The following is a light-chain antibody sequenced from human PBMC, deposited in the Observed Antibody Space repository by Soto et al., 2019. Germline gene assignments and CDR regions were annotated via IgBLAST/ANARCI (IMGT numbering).Light chain of an antibody. CDR3: QQYNNWLAIT. Sequence: EIVMTQSPATLSVSPGEGATLSCRASQSVSSNLAWYQQKPGQVPRLLIYATSTRATGIPARFSGSGSGTESTLTISSLQSEDFAVYYCQQYNNWLAITFGQGTRLEIK. V-gene: IGKV3-15*01. CDR2: ATS. J-gene: IGKJ5*01. CDR1: QSVSSN.